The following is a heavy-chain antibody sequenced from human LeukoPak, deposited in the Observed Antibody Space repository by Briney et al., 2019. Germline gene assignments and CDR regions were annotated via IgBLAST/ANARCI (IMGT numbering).Heavy chain of an antibody. J-gene: IGHJ4*02. CDR3: ARGCNRYDSSGYHCY. D-gene: IGHD3-22*01. CDR1: GGSISSYS. CDR2: IYHIGTT. Sequence: SETLSLTCTVSGGSISSYSWSWIRQPPGKGLENIGYIYHIGTTNYNPSLKSRVTISLDTSKNQFSLNLSSVTAADTAMYYCARGCNRYDSSGYHCYWGQGALVTVSS. V-gene: IGHV4-59*01.